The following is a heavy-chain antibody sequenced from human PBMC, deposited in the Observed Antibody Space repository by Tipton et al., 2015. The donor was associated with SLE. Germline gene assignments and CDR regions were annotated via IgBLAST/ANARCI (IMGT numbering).Heavy chain of an antibody. D-gene: IGHD6-19*01. Sequence: TLSLTCTVSGGSISTSTYYWGWIRQPPGKGLEWIGNIYNVGTTYYNPSLKSRVTISEDTSKNQFSLKLNSVTAADTAVYYCANSLAVHPRTMYWGQGTLVTVSS. CDR3: ANSLAVHPRTMY. V-gene: IGHV4-39*01. CDR2: IYNVGTT. J-gene: IGHJ4*02. CDR1: GGSISTSTYY.